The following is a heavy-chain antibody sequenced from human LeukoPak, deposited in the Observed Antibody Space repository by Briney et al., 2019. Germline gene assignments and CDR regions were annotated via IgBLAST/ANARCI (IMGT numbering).Heavy chain of an antibody. D-gene: IGHD3-10*01. Sequence: ASETLSLTCTVSGGSISSGSYYWSWIRQPAGKGLEWIGRIYTSGSTNYNPSLKSRVTISVDTSKNQFSLKLSSVTAADTAVYYCASTVLLWFGETSWFDPWGQGTLVTVSS. V-gene: IGHV4-61*02. CDR1: GGSISSGSYY. J-gene: IGHJ5*02. CDR2: IYTSGST. CDR3: ASTVLLWFGETSWFDP.